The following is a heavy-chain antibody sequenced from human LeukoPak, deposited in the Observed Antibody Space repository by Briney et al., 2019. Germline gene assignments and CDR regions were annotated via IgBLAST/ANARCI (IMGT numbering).Heavy chain of an antibody. D-gene: IGHD3-16*01. Sequence: PGGSLRLSCAASGFTFSNAWMNWVRQAPGKGLEWVGRIKSRTDGGTADYAAPVKDRFTISRDDSKNTLYLQMNSLKTEDTAVYYCTTPPGGNDAFDIWGQGTMVTVSS. CDR2: IKSRTDGGTA. J-gene: IGHJ3*02. V-gene: IGHV3-15*01. CDR3: TTPPGGNDAFDI. CDR1: GFTFSNAW.